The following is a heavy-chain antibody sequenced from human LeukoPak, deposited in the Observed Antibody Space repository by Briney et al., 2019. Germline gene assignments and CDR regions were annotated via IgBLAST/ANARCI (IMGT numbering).Heavy chain of an antibody. CDR2: IYTSGST. CDR1: GGSISSGSYY. D-gene: IGHD3-22*01. Sequence: PSQTLSLTCTVSGGSISSGSYYWSWIRQPAGKGLEWIGRIYTSGSTNYNPSLKSRVTISVDTSKNQFSLKLSSVTAADTAVYYCARGGSGYYYYWDQGTLVTVSS. J-gene: IGHJ4*02. CDR3: ARGGSGYYYY. V-gene: IGHV4-61*02.